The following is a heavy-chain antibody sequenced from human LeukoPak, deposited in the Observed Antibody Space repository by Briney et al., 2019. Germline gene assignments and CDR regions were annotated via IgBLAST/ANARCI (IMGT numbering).Heavy chain of an antibody. J-gene: IGHJ4*02. CDR3: ARDPEVITFGGVISPHFDY. V-gene: IGHV3-7*03. CDR2: IRQDGSEK. Sequence: GGSLRLSCAASGFTFSSYWMSWVRQAPGKGLEWVANIRQDGSEKYYVDSVKGRFTISRDNAKNSLYLQMNSLRAEDAAVYYCARDPEVITFGGVISPHFDYWGQGTLVTVSS. CDR1: GFTFSSYW. D-gene: IGHD3-16*01.